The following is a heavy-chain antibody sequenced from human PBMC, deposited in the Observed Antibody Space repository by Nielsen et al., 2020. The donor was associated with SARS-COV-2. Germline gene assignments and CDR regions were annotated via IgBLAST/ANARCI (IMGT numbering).Heavy chain of an antibody. V-gene: IGHV3-9*01. CDR1: GFTFDDYA. J-gene: IGHJ4*02. CDR3: AKLPSDGSGSYYSNY. D-gene: IGHD3-10*01. Sequence: SLKISCAASGFTFDDYAMHWVRQAPGKGLEWVSGISWNSGSIGYADSVKGRFTISRDNAKNYLYLQMNSLRAEDTALYYCAKLPSDGSGSYYSNYWGQGTLVTVSS. CDR2: ISWNSGSI.